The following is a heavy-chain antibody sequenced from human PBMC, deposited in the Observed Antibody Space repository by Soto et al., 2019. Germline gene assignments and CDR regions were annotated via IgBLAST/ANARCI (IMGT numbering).Heavy chain of an antibody. D-gene: IGHD6-19*01. CDR2: ISGSGGST. J-gene: IGHJ4*02. V-gene: IGHV3-23*01. Sequence: EVQLLESGGGLVQPGGSLRLSCAASGFTFSSYAMTWVRQAPGKGLEWVSAISGSGGSTYYADSVKGRFTISRDNSKNTLDLQMNSLRAEATAVYYCASAVDTGGWFHFDYWGQGTPVTVSS. CDR1: GFTFSSYA. CDR3: ASAVDTGGWFHFDY.